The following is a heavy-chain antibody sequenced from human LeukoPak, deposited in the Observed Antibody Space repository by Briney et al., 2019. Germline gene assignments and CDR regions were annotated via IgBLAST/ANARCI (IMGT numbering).Heavy chain of an antibody. V-gene: IGHV4-39*01. J-gene: IGHJ4*02. D-gene: IGHD6-13*01. CDR3: TRRRGGTSSRDY. CDR2: VQYSGST. Sequence: PSQTLSLTCTVSGGSISSGGYYWSWIRQHPGQGLEWIGNVQYSGSTYYNPSLKSRVTISLDTSKNQFSLRLSSVTAADTSMYYCTRRRGGTSSRDYWGQGTLVTVSS. CDR1: GGSISSGGYY.